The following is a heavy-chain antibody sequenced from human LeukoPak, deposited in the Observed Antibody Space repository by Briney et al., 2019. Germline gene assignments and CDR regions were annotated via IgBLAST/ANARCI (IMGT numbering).Heavy chain of an antibody. J-gene: IGHJ4*02. V-gene: IGHV1-8*01. CDR1: GYTFTSYD. Sequence: GASVKVSCKASGYTFTSYDINWGRQATGQGLEWMGWMNPNSGNTGYAQKFQGRVTMTRNTSISTAYMELSSLRSEDTAVYYCARGGAGYYDSSGYYFVYWGQGTLVTVSS. CDR3: ARGGAGYYDSSGYYFVY. D-gene: IGHD3-22*01. CDR2: MNPNSGNT.